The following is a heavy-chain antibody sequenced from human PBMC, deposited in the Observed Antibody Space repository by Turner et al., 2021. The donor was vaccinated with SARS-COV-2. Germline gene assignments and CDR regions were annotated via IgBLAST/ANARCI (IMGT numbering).Heavy chain of an antibody. D-gene: IGHD3-3*01. CDR2: RDYGRET. CDR3: ESPSVDFWGGYYYGMDV. Sequence: QLQLQEAGAGLVKPSEALYLPGAVAGVSISSSRYYWGWFRQPPGKGMARIGSRDYGRETDDNPSPKRRVTISVDTDKTPFDLKLSSVTAADTAVYYCESPSVDFWGGYYYGMDVWGQGTTVTVSS. J-gene: IGHJ6*02. V-gene: IGHV4-39*01. CDR1: GVSISSSRYY.